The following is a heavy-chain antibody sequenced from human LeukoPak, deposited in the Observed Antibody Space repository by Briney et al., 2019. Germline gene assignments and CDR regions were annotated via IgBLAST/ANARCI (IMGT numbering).Heavy chain of an antibody. J-gene: IGHJ6*03. CDR2: IYYSGST. CDR3: ARARTEWLLYDYYYYMDV. V-gene: IGHV4-59*11. CDR1: GGSISSHY. Sequence: PSETLSLTCTVSGGSISSHYWSWIRQPPGKGLEWIGYIYYSGSTNYNPSLKSRVTISVDTSKNQFSLKLSSVTAADTAVYYCARARTEWLLYDYYYYMDVWGKGTTVTASS. D-gene: IGHD3-3*01.